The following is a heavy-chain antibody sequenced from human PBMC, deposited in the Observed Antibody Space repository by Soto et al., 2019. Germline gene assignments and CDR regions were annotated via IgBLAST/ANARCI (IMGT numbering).Heavy chain of an antibody. D-gene: IGHD6-19*01. Sequence: SETLSLTCTVSGGSISSYYWSWIRQPPGKGLEWIGYIYYSGSTNYDPSLKSRVTISVDTSKNQFSLKLSSVTAADTAVYYCARVFSGGGDYFDYWGQGTLVTVSS. CDR2: IYYSGST. CDR1: GGSISSYY. V-gene: IGHV4-59*01. CDR3: ARVFSGGGDYFDY. J-gene: IGHJ4*02.